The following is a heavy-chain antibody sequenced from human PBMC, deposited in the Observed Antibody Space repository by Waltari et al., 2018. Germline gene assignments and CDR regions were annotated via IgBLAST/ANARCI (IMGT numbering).Heavy chain of an antibody. CDR2: ISYDGSNK. CDR1: GFTFSSYA. Sequence: QVQLVESGGGVVQPGRSLRLSCAASGFTFSSYAMHWVRQAPGKGLEWVAVISYDGSNKYYADSVKGRFTISRDNSKNTLYLQMNSLRAEDTAVYYCARINSHSVVPAALDYWGQGTLVTVSS. D-gene: IGHD2-2*01. V-gene: IGHV3-30-3*01. CDR3: ARINSHSVVPAALDY. J-gene: IGHJ4*02.